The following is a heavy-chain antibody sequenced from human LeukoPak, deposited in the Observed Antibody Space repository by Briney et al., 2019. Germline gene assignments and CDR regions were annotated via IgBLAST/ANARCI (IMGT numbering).Heavy chain of an antibody. Sequence: SETLSLTCTVSGGSISSYYWSWIRQPPGKGLEWIGSIYYSGSTYYNPSLKSRVTISVDTSKNQFSLKLSSVTAADTAVYYCARGDGFNFDYWGQGTLVTVSS. V-gene: IGHV4-39*07. D-gene: IGHD4-17*01. J-gene: IGHJ4*02. CDR1: GGSISSYY. CDR2: IYYSGST. CDR3: ARGDGFNFDY.